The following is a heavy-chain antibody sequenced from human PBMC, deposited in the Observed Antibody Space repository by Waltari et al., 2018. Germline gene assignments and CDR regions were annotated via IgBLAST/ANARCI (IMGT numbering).Heavy chain of an antibody. CDR3: ARDFRGRIIAARLGAFDI. D-gene: IGHD6-6*01. V-gene: IGHV4-39*07. J-gene: IGHJ3*02. CDR1: GDSISSSSYY. CDR2: IYYSGST. Sequence: QLQLQESGPGLVKPSETLSLTCTVSGDSISSSSYYWGWIRQPPGKGLEWIGSIYYSGSTYYNPSLKSRVTISVDTSKNQFSLKLSSVTAVDTAVYYCARDFRGRIIAARLGAFDIWGQGTMVTVSS.